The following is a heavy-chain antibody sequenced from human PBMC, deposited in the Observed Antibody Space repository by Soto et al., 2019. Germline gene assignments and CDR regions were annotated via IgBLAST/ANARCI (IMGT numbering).Heavy chain of an antibody. J-gene: IGHJ4*02. CDR1: GYTFTSYY. D-gene: IGHD3-22*01. CDR3: ARNYYDSSDRGYLDY. CDR2: INPITGGT. V-gene: IGHV1-2*02. Sequence: ASVKVSCKASGYTFTSYYIHWVRQAPGQGLEWMGWINPITGGTNYAPKFQGRVTMTRDTSITTAYMELSRLRSDDTAVYYCARNYYDSSDRGYLDYWGQGTPVSAPQ.